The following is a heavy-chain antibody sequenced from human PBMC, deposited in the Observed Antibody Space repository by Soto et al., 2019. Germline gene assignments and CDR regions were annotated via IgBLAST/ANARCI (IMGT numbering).Heavy chain of an antibody. CDR2: IYYSGST. CDR3: ARLYTGYEAFDY. CDR1: GGSINSGDYY. D-gene: IGHD5-12*01. Sequence: LSLTCSVSGGSINSGDYYWSWIRQSPGKGLEWIGYIYYSGSTYYNPSLKSRSTISIDTSKNQFFLDVDSVTAADTAVYYCARLYTGYEAFDYWGQGTLVTFSS. J-gene: IGHJ4*02. V-gene: IGHV4-30-4*01.